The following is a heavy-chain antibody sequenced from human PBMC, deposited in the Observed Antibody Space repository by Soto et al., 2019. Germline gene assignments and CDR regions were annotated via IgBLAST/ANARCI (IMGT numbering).Heavy chain of an antibody. J-gene: IGHJ5*02. Sequence: GGSLRLSCAASGFPFSSYEMNWVRQAPGKGLECISYISSSGGTISYADSVKGRFTISRDNAKNSLYLQMNNLRAEDTAVYYCPRGLYASSGYYYTWGQGTLVTVSS. CDR2: ISSSGGTI. V-gene: IGHV3-48*03. D-gene: IGHD3-22*01. CDR3: PRGLYASSGYYYT. CDR1: GFPFSSYE.